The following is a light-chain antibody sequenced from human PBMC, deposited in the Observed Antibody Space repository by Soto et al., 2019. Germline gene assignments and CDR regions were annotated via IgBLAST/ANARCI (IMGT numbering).Light chain of an antibody. CDR3: QQYSSTPWT. J-gene: IGKJ1*01. CDR2: GAS. V-gene: IGKV3-20*01. CDR1: QSGSSSY. Sequence: EIVLTQSPGTLSLSPGERATLSCRASQSGSSSYLAWYQQKPGQAPRLLIYGASNRATGIPDRFSGSGSGTDFTLTINRLEPEDFAIYYCQQYSSTPWTFGQGTKVDIK.